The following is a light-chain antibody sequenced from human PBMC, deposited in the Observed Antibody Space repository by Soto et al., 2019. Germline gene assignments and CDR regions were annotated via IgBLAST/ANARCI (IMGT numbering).Light chain of an antibody. CDR3: QHYYSYPIT. Sequence: IQLTQSPSSLSTSVRDRVTITCRASQGISSYLAWYQQKPGKAPKLLIYKASTLKSGVPSRFSGSGSGTEFTLTISSLQPDDFATYYCQHYYSYPITFGQGTKVDIK. J-gene: IGKJ1*01. V-gene: IGKV1-9*01. CDR1: QGISSY. CDR2: KAS.